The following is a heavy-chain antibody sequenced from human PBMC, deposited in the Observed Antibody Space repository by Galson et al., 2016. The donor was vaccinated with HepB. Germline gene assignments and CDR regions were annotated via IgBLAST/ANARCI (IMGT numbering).Heavy chain of an antibody. V-gene: IGHV4-31*03. D-gene: IGHD2-2*01. CDR1: GGSISSGDYF. CDR3: ARVPDADQTFDF. Sequence: TLSLTCTVSGGSISSGDYFWSWIRQHPVTGLEWIGNIYYSGSTYYNPSLKSRLSISVDASNNQFSLKLSSVTAADTAVYYCARVPDADQTFDFWGQGTLVTVSS. J-gene: IGHJ4*02. CDR2: IYYSGST.